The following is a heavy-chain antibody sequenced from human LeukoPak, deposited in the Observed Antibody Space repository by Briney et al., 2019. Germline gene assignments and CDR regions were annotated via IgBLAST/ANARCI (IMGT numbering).Heavy chain of an antibody. V-gene: IGHV4-59*12. CDR3: ARFRAMIVVVTHNWFDP. J-gene: IGHJ5*02. CDR1: GGSISSYY. Sequence: SETLSLTCTVSGGSISSYYWSWIRQPPGEGLEWIGYIYYSGSTNYNPSLKSRVTISVDTSKNQFSLKLSSVTAADTAVYYCARFRAMIVVVTHNWFDPWGQGTLITVSS. CDR2: IYYSGST. D-gene: IGHD3-22*01.